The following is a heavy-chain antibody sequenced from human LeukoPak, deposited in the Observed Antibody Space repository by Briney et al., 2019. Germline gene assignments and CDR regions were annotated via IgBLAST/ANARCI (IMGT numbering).Heavy chain of an antibody. CDR2: ISAYNGNT. D-gene: IGHD3-22*01. CDR1: GYTFTSYG. J-gene: IGHJ5*02. V-gene: IGHV1-18*01. Sequence: ASVKVSCKASGYTFTSYGISWVRQAPGQGLEWMGWISAYNGNTNYAQKLQGRVTMTTDTSTSTAYMELRSLRSDDTAVYYCARAGAYYYDSSGPITAYNWFDPWGQGTLVTVSS. CDR3: ARAGAYYYDSSGPITAYNWFDP.